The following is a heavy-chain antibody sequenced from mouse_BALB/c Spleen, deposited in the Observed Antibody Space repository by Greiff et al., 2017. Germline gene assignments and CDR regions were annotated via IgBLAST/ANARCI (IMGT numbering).Heavy chain of an antibody. CDR3: VRGGGYYAMDY. CDR1: GFTFNTYA. J-gene: IGHJ4*01. V-gene: IGHV10-1*02. CDR2: IRSKSNNYAT. Sequence: EADGGLVQPKGSLKLSCAASGFTFNTYAMNWVRQAPGKGLEWVARIRSKSNNYATYYADSVKDRFTISRDDSQSMLYLQMNNLKTEDTAMYYCVRGGGYYAMDYWGQGTSVTVSS.